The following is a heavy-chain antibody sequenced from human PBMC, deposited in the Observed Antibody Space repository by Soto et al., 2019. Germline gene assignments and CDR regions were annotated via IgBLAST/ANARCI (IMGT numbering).Heavy chain of an antibody. D-gene: IGHD3-22*01. Sequence: EVQLVESGGGLVKPGGSLRLSCAASGFTFSSYSMNWVRQAPGKGLEWVSSISISSSYIYYADSVKGRFTISRDNAKNSLYLQMNSLRAEDTAVYYCARDAHGPTYYYDSSGHTHFDYWGQGTLVTVSS. J-gene: IGHJ4*02. V-gene: IGHV3-21*01. CDR3: ARDAHGPTYYYDSSGHTHFDY. CDR1: GFTFSSYS. CDR2: ISISSSYI.